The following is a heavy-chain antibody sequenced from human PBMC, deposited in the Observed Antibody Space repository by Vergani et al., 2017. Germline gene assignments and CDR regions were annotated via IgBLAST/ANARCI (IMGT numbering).Heavy chain of an antibody. D-gene: IGHD6-19*01. J-gene: IGHJ4*02. CDR2: IYYSGST. V-gene: IGHV4-59*01. CDR3: ARVRQWRVHPIFDY. CDR1: GGSISSYY. Sequence: QVQLQESGPGLVKPSETLSLTCTVSGGSISSYYWSWIRQPPGKGLEWIGYIYYSGSTNYNPSLKSRVIISVDTSKNQFSLKLSSVTAADTAVYYCARVRQWRVHPIFDYWGQGTLVTVSS.